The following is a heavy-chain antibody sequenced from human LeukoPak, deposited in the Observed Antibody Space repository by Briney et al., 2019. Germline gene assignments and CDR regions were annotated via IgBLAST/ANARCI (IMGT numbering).Heavy chain of an antibody. CDR2: ISAYNGNT. V-gene: IGHV1-18*01. CDR3: ARGRRREVGATYYFDY. J-gene: IGHJ4*02. Sequence: GASVKVSCKASGYTFTSYAMNWVRQAPGQGLEWMGWISAYNGNTNYAQKLQGRVTMTTDTSTSTAYMELRSLRSDDTAVYYCARGRRREVGATYYFDYWGQGTLVTVSS. CDR1: GYTFTSYA. D-gene: IGHD1-26*01.